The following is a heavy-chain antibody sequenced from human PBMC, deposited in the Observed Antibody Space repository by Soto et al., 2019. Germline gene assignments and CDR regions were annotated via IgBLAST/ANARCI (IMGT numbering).Heavy chain of an antibody. J-gene: IGHJ5*02. CDR3: ARTILDDSSGDWFDP. Sequence: PSETLSLTCTVSGGSISSYYWSWIRQPPGKGLEWIGYIYYSGSTNYNPSLKSRVTISVDTSKNQFSLKLSSVTAADTAVYYCARTILDDSSGDWFDPWGQGTLVTVS. CDR1: GGSISSYY. D-gene: IGHD3-22*01. CDR2: IYYSGST. V-gene: IGHV4-59*01.